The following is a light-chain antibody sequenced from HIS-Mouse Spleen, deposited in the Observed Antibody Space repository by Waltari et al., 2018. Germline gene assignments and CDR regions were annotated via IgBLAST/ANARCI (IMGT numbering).Light chain of an antibody. CDR3: SSYTSSSTLWA. CDR1: SSDVGGYNY. Sequence: QSALTQPASVSGSPGQSITISCTGTSSDVGGYNYVSWYQQHPGKAPKLMIYEVSNRPSGVSNRFSGSKSGNTASLTISGLQAEDEADYYCSSYTSSSTLWAFGGGTKLTVL. J-gene: IGLJ3*02. CDR2: EVS. V-gene: IGLV2-14*01.